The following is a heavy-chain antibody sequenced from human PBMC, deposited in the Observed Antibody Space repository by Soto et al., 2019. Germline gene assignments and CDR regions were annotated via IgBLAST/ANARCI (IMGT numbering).Heavy chain of an antibody. V-gene: IGHV4-39*01. CDR1: GGSISSSSYY. CDR3: ARQIRHYYDSSGYYLGY. D-gene: IGHD3-22*01. CDR2: IYYSGST. Sequence: ETLSLTCTVSGGSISSSSYYWGWIRQPPGKGLEWIGSIYYSGSTYYNPSLKSRVTISVDTSKNQFSLKLSSVTAADTAVYYCARQIRHYYDSSGYYLGYWGQGTLVTVSS. J-gene: IGHJ4*02.